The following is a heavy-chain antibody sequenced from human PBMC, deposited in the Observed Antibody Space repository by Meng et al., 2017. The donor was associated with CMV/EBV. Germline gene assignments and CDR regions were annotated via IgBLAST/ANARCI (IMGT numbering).Heavy chain of an antibody. CDR2: ISYDGSNK. CDR1: SYA. D-gene: IGHD2-2*02. CDR3: AREGVRGDIVVVPAAISGFDP. Sequence: SYAMHWVRQAPGKGLEWVAVISYDGSNKYYADSVKGRFTISRDNSKNTLYLQMNSLRAEDTAVYYCAREGVRGDIVVVPAAISGFDPWGQGTLVTVSS. J-gene: IGHJ5*02. V-gene: IGHV3-30*04.